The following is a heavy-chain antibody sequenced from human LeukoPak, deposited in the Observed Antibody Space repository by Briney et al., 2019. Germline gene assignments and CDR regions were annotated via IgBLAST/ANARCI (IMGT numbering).Heavy chain of an antibody. J-gene: IGHJ3*02. V-gene: IGHV4-59*01. CDR3: ARCTVTTLLRRVFDI. CDR1: GDSMNNYY. CDR2: IYYSGST. D-gene: IGHD4-17*01. Sequence: PSETLSLTCAVSGDSMNNYYWSWIRQPPGKGLEWIGYIYYSGSTNYNPSLKSRVTISVDTSKNLFSLNLNSVTAADTAVYYCARCTVTTLLRRVFDIWGQGTMVTVSS.